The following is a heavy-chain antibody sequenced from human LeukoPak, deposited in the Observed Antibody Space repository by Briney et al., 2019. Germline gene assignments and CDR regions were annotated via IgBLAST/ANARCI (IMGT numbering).Heavy chain of an antibody. V-gene: IGHV3-30*02. Sequence: PGGSLRLSCAASGFTFSTHGMHWVRQAPRKGLEWVAFIRYDGINKYYADSVKGRFTISRDSFRNTLYLQMNSLRPEDTAVYYCAKEGDYYGSGSYRDGFDIWGQGTRATVSS. D-gene: IGHD3-10*01. CDR1: GFTFSTHG. CDR2: IRYDGINK. CDR3: AKEGDYYGSGSYRDGFDI. J-gene: IGHJ3*02.